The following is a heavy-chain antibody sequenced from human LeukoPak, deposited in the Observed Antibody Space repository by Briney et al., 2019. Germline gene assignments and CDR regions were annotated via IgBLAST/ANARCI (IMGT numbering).Heavy chain of an antibody. Sequence: PGGSLRLSCETSGFTFSTYGMEWVRQAPGKGLEWVAIIFSDGIRKYYADSVKGRFTISRDISRSTLYLEMNSLSAEDTAVYYCARASGPIKKNRFDQWGQGTLVTVSS. CDR2: IFSDGIRK. V-gene: IGHV3-30*12. D-gene: IGHD1-26*01. CDR3: ARASGPIKKNRFDQ. CDR1: GFTFSTYG. J-gene: IGHJ4*02.